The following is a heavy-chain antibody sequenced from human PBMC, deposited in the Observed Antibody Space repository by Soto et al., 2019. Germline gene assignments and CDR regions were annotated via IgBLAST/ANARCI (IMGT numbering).Heavy chain of an antibody. V-gene: IGHV4-34*01. CDR1: GGSFSGYY. D-gene: IGHD4-17*01. CDR3: ARSLTTVVTMDV. J-gene: IGHJ6*02. CDR2: INHSGST. Sequence: SETLSLTCAVYGGSFSGYYWSWIRQVPGKGLEWIGEINHSGSTNYSPSLKSRVTISVDTSKNQFSLKLSSVTAADTAVYYCARSLTTVVTMDVSAQGTTVIGSS.